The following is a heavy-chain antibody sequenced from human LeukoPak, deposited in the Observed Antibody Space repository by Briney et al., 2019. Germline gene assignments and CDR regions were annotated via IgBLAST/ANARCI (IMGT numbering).Heavy chain of an antibody. CDR2: INQDGTEK. J-gene: IGHJ3*02. CDR1: GFTLSSYS. Sequence: GGSLRLSCAASGFTLSSYSMKWVRQAPGKGLEWVASINQDGTEKYYVDSVKGRFTIPRDNARNSLYLQMNSLRAEDTAVYYCARDGGGYRYGNDAFDIWGQGTMVTVSS. D-gene: IGHD5-18*01. V-gene: IGHV3-7*01. CDR3: ARDGGGYRYGNDAFDI.